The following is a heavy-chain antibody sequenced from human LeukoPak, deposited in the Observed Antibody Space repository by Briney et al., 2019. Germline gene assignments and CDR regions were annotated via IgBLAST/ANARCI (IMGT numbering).Heavy chain of an antibody. V-gene: IGHV4-59*01. CDR3: ARGWGGTTGTDAFDI. D-gene: IGHD1-1*01. CDR1: GGSISSYY. CDR2: IYYSGST. Sequence: PSETLSLTCTVSGGSISSYYWSWIRQPPGKGLEWIGYIYYSGSTNYNPSLKSRVTISVDTSKNQFSLKLSSVTAADTAVYYCARGWGGTTGTDAFDIWGQGTMVTVSS. J-gene: IGHJ3*02.